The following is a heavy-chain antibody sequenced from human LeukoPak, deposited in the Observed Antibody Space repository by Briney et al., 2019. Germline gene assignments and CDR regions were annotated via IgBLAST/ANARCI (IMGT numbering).Heavy chain of an antibody. V-gene: IGHV3-33*01. CDR1: GFTFSSYG. CDR3: ARVPAYDYYFDY. CDR2: IWYDGSNK. Sequence: GSLRLSCAASGFTFSSYGMHWVRQAPGKGLEWVAVIWYDGSNKYYADSVKGRFTISRDNSKNTLYLQMNSLRAEDTAVYYCARVPAYDYYFDYWGQGTLVTVSS. D-gene: IGHD2-2*01. J-gene: IGHJ4*02.